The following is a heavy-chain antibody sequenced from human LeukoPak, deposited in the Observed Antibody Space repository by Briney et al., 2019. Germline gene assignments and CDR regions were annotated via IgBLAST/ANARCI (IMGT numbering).Heavy chain of an antibody. CDR1: GFTVSSNY. J-gene: IGHJ4*02. D-gene: IGHD1-7*01. CDR3: AKVRELRYSYFDY. V-gene: IGHV3-23*01. CDR2: ISGGGDRT. Sequence: PGGSLRLSCAAPGFTVSSNYMSWVRQAPGKGLEWVSVISGGGDRTYYADAVKGRFTISRDTSKNTLYLQMNSLRAEDTAVYYCAKVRELRYSYFDYWGQGTLVTVSS.